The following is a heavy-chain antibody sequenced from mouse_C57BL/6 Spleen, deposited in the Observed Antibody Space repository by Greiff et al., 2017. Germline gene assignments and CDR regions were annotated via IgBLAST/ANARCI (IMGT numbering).Heavy chain of an antibody. Sequence: VQLQQSGAELVRPGASVKLSCTASGFNIKDDYMHWVKQRPEQGLEWIGWIDPENGDTEYASQFQGKATITADTSSNTAYLQLSSLTSEDTAVYYCTTGIHYAMDYWGQGTSVTVSA. CDR3: TTGIHYAMDY. J-gene: IGHJ4*01. CDR2: IDPENGDT. V-gene: IGHV14-4*01. CDR1: GFNIKDDY.